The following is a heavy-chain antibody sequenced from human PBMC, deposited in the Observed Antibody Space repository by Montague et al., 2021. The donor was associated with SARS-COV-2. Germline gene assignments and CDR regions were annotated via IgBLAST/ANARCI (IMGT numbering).Heavy chain of an antibody. J-gene: IGHJ6*02. Sequence: AISGDSVSSNSATWNWVRPSPSRGLEWLGRTYYRSKWYNDYAVSVRGRVTINPDTSKNQFSLQLNSVTPEDTAIYYCTSGREGNYNVMDVWGQGTTVTGSS. D-gene: IGHD1-1*01. V-gene: IGHV6-1*01. CDR1: GDSVSSNSAT. CDR3: TSGREGNYNVMDV. CDR2: TYYRSKWYN.